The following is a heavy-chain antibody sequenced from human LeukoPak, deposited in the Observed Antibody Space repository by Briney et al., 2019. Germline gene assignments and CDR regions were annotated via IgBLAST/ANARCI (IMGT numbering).Heavy chain of an antibody. J-gene: IGHJ3*02. CDR1: GFTFSSYG. V-gene: IGHV3-33*01. D-gene: IGHD4-23*01. Sequence: GGSLRLSCVASGFTFSSYGMQWVRQAPGKGLEWVALIWYDGTNENCADSVKGRFTISKDRSKNTLSLQMNSLKVEDTAVYYCARVSSVNGNGDAFDIWGQGTMVAVSS. CDR3: ARVSSVNGNGDAFDI. CDR2: IWYDGTNE.